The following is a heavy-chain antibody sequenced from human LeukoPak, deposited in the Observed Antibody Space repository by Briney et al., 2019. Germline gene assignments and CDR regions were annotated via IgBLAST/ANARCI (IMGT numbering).Heavy chain of an antibody. J-gene: IGHJ5*02. Sequence: GASLRLSCAASGFTFSSYWMSWVRQAPGKGLEWVANIKQDGNEKCYVDSVKGRFTISRDNAKNSLYLQMNSLRVEDTAAYYCAKGEKRVFFGELMVRQKYNWFDPWGQGTLVTVSS. V-gene: IGHV3-7*01. D-gene: IGHD3-3*01. CDR1: GFTFSSYW. CDR2: IKQDGNEK. CDR3: AKGEKRVFFGELMVRQKYNWFDP.